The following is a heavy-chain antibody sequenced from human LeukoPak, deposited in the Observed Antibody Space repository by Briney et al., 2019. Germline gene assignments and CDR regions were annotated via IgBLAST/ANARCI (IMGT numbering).Heavy chain of an antibody. V-gene: IGHV3-30-3*01. CDR3: ARERGYSYGYDAFDI. CDR1: GFTFSSYA. J-gene: IGHJ3*02. D-gene: IGHD5-18*01. CDR2: ISYDGSNK. Sequence: GGSLRLSCAASGFTFSSYAMHWVRQAPGKGLEWVAVISYDGSNKYYADSVKGRFTISRDNSKNTLYLQMNSLRAEDTAVYYRARERGYSYGYDAFDIWGQGTMVTVSS.